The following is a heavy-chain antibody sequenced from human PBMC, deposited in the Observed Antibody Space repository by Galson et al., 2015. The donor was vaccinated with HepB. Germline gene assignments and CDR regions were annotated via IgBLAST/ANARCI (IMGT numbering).Heavy chain of an antibody. D-gene: IGHD1-1*01. J-gene: IGHJ5*02. CDR2: ISSSRNYI. CDR3: ATTNWKGGFDP. V-gene: IGHV3-21*01. Sequence: SLRLSCAASGFSFSSYSMNWVRQAPGKGLEWVSSISSSRNYIYYADSVRGRFTISRDNARNSLYLQMNSLRAEDSAIYYCATTNWKGGFDPWGQGTLVTVSS. CDR1: GFSFSSYS.